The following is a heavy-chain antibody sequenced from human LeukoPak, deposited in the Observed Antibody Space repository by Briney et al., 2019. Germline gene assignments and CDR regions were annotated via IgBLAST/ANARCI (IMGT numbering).Heavy chain of an antibody. CDR3: AREDSGYPDYYYYYMDV. V-gene: IGHV1-8*02. D-gene: IGHD3-22*01. J-gene: IGHJ6*03. CDR2: MNPNSGNT. CDR1: GYAFTSYG. Sequence: ASVKVSCKASGYAFTSYGISWVRKATGQGLEWMVWMNPNSGNTGYAQKFQGRVTMTRNTSISTAYMELSSLRSEDTAVYYCAREDSGYPDYYYYYMDVWGKGTTVTVSS.